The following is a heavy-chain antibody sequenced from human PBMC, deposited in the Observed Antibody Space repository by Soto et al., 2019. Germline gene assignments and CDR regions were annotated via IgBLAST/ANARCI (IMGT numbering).Heavy chain of an antibody. Sequence: EVHLVESGGGLVQPGGSLRLSCAASRFAVSDNYMSWVRQAPGKGLEFVSLIYSGGTTSYADSVKGRFTISRDNSKNTLYLQMNNLRAEDTAVYYCATRTITLAPWGQGTLVTVSS. CDR3: ATRTITLAP. D-gene: IGHD5-12*01. V-gene: IGHV3-66*01. CDR2: IYSGGTT. J-gene: IGHJ5*02. CDR1: RFAVSDNY.